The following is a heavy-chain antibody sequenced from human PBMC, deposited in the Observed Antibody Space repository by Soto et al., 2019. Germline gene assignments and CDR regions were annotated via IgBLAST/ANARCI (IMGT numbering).Heavy chain of an antibody. CDR2: ISGSGIST. Sequence: GGSLRLSCAASGLTFSSYAMSWVRQAPGKGLGGVSGISGSGISTYYADSVKGRFTISRDNSKNTLYLQMNSLRAEDTAVYYCAKNSESSAYSSFDYWGQGTLVTVPS. V-gene: IGHV3-23*01. J-gene: IGHJ4*02. CDR1: GLTFSSYA. CDR3: AKNSESSAYSSFDY. D-gene: IGHD3-22*01.